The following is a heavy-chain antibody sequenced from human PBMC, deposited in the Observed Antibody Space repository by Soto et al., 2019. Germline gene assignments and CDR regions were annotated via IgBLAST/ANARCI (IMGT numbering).Heavy chain of an antibody. Sequence: GGSLRLSCAASGFTFSNYAMSWVRQAPGSGLEWVSSISGSGGSTFYTNSVKGRFTISRDNSKNTLYLQMNSLRAEDTAVYYCARDPSDIVVVVAATPYYYGMDVWGQGTTVTVSS. D-gene: IGHD2-15*01. CDR1: GFTFSNYA. CDR3: ARDPSDIVVVVAATPYYYGMDV. CDR2: ISGSGGST. V-gene: IGHV3-23*01. J-gene: IGHJ6*02.